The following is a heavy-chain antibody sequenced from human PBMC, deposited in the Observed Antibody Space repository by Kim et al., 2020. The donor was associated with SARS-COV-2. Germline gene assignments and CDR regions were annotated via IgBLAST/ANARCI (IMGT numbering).Heavy chain of an antibody. J-gene: IGHJ4*02. CDR3: ARDTYCSSTSCYGVALFY. Sequence: GGSLRLSCAASGFTFSSYWMSWVRQAPGKGLEWVANIKQDGSEKYYVDSVKGRFTISRDNAKNSLYLQMNSLRAEDTAVYYCARDTYCSSTSCYGVALFYWGQGTLVTVSS. D-gene: IGHD2-2*01. V-gene: IGHV3-7*03. CDR1: GFTFSSYW. CDR2: IKQDGSEK.